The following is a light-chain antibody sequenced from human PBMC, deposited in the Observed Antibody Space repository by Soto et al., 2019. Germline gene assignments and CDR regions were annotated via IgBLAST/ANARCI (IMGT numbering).Light chain of an antibody. CDR2: DVS. CDR3: SSYTSSSLGV. CDR1: SSDVGGYNY. Sequence: QSALTQPASVSGSPGQSITISCTGTSSDVGGYNYVSWYQQHPGKAPKLMIYDVSNRPSGVSNRFSGSKSGNTASLTISGLQAEYEADSYCSSYTSSSLGVFGTGTKLTVL. J-gene: IGLJ1*01. V-gene: IGLV2-14*01.